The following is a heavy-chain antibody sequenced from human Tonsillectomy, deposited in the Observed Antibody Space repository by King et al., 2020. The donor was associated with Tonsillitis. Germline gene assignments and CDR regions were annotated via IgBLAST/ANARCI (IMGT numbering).Heavy chain of an antibody. J-gene: IGHJ1*01. D-gene: IGHD3-10*01. CDR3: AGGLDYYGSGTWGY. Sequence: VQLMESGAEMKKPGASVKVSCTASGYTFSGYYIHWVRQAPGQGLEWVGWINPNSGSTNYAQKFEGRVTMTRDTSISTAYMELHSLRSDDTAVFYCAGGLDYYGSGTWGYWGQGTQVTVSS. CDR2: INPNSGST. V-gene: IGHV1-2*02. CDR1: GYTFSGYY.